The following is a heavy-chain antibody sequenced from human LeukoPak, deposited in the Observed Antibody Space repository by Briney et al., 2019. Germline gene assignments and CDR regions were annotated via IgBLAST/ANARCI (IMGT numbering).Heavy chain of an antibody. D-gene: IGHD1-26*01. V-gene: IGHV3-49*04. CDR3: AIELTGSYYDFDY. CDR2: IRTKAYGGTT. J-gene: IGHJ4*02. Sequence: PGGSLRLSCTASGFTFGDYAMSWVRQAPGKGMEWVGFIRTKAYGGTTEYAASVKGRFTISRDDSKSIVYLQMNSLKTEDTAVYYCAIELTGSYYDFDYWGQGTLVTVSS. CDR1: GFTFGDYA.